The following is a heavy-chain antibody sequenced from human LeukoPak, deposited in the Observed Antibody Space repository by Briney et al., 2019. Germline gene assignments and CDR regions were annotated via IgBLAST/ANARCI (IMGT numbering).Heavy chain of an antibody. CDR1: GFTFSSYS. CDR2: ISSSSSYI. V-gene: IGHV3-21*01. Sequence: PGGSLRLSCAASGFTFSSYSMNWVRQAPGKGLEWVSSISSSSSYIYYADSVKGRFTISRDNAKKSLYLQMISLRAEDTAVYYCARTYYYDSSGYREDWFDPWGQGTLVTVSS. J-gene: IGHJ5*02. CDR3: ARTYYYDSSGYREDWFDP. D-gene: IGHD3-22*01.